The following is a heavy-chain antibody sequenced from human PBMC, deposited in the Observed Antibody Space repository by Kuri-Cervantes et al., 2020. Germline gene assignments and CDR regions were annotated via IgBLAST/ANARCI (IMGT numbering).Heavy chain of an antibody. J-gene: IGHJ2*01. CDR2: ISGSDGTT. V-gene: IGHV3-23*01. CDR3: AREIPRYFDL. CDR1: GFTFNNNA. Sequence: GESLKISCAASGFTFNNNAMSWVRQAPGKGLEWVSAISGSDGTTYYADSVKGRFTISRDNSKNTLYLQMNSLRAEDTAVYYCAREIPRYFDLWGRGTLVTVSS. D-gene: IGHD2-21*01.